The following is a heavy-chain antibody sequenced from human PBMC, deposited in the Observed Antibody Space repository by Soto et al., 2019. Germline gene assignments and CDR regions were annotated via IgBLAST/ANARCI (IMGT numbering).Heavy chain of an antibody. D-gene: IGHD3-22*01. Sequence: SETLSLTCAVSGYSISSGYYWGWLRQPPGKGLEWIGSTYHGGSTYYNPSLNSRVTLSIDMTNNHVSLILNSVTAADTAVYYCARVGPWVPYYYDSSPYTFENWFDPWGQGTLVTVSS. V-gene: IGHV4-38-2*01. CDR3: ARVGPWVPYYYDSSPYTFENWFDP. CDR1: GYSISSGYY. CDR2: TYHGGST. J-gene: IGHJ5*02.